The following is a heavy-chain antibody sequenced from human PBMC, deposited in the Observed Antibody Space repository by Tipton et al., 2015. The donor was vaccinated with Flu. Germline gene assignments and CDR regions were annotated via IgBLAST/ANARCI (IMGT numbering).Heavy chain of an antibody. J-gene: IGHJ4*02. CDR1: GFTFSSYS. CDR3: AGDLSSSWRIDY. D-gene: IGHD6-13*01. Sequence: VQLVQSGGGLVKPGGSLRLSCAASGFTFSSYSMNWVRQAPGKGLEWVSSISSSSSYIYYADSVKGRFTISRDNAKNSLYLQMNSLRAEDTAVYYCAGDLSSSWRIDYWGQGTLVTVSS. V-gene: IGHV3-21*01. CDR2: ISSSSSYI.